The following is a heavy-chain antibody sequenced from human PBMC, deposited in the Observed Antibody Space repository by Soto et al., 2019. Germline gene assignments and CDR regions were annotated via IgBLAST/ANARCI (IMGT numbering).Heavy chain of an antibody. D-gene: IGHD1-26*01. Sequence: QVQLQESGPGLVKPSGTLSLTCAVSGDSISSSNWWSWVRQPPGKGLEWIGEIYHSGSTNYNPSLTSRVTISVDKSKNQFSLTLNSVTAADTAVYYCARHSGSYFRDYWGQGTLFTVSS. CDR2: IYHSGST. CDR1: GDSISSSNW. CDR3: ARHSGSYFRDY. V-gene: IGHV4-4*02. J-gene: IGHJ4*02.